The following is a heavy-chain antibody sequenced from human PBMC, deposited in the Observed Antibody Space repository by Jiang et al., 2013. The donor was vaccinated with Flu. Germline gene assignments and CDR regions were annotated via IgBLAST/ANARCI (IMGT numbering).Heavy chain of an antibody. CDR3: AHRGYYGFDY. Sequence: KPTQTLTLTCTFSGFSLSTSGVGVGWIRQPPGKALEWLAVIYWDDDKRYSPSLKSRLTITKDTSKNQVVLTVTNMDPVDTATYYCAHRGYYGFDYWGQGTLVTVSS. D-gene: IGHD3-10*01. CDR2: IYWDDDK. CDR1: GFSLSTSGVG. J-gene: IGHJ4*02. V-gene: IGHV2-5*02.